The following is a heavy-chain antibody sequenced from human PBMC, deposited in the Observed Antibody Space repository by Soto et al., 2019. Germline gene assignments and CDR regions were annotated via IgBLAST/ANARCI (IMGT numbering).Heavy chain of an antibody. V-gene: IGHV3-9*01. Sequence: GGSLRLSCAASGFTFDDYAMHWVRQAPGKGLEWVSGISWNSGSIGCADSVKGRFTISRDNAKNSLYLQMNSLRAEDTALYYCAKENTYYDILTGYQNWFDPWGQGTLVTVSS. D-gene: IGHD3-9*01. CDR2: ISWNSGSI. CDR3: AKENTYYDILTGYQNWFDP. CDR1: GFTFDDYA. J-gene: IGHJ5*02.